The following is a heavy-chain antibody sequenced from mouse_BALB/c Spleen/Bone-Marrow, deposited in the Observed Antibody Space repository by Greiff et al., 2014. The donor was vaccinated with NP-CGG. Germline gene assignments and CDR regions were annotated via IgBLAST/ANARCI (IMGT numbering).Heavy chain of an antibody. Sequence: DVMLVESGGGLVQPGGSRKLSCAASGFTFSSFGIHWVRQAPEKGLEWVAHISSDSSTIYYADTVKGRFTISRDNPKNTLFLQMTSLRSEDTAMYYCARSNYVGYYAMDYWGQGTSVTVSS. CDR2: ISSDSSTI. J-gene: IGHJ4*01. CDR1: GFTFSSFG. CDR3: ARSNYVGYYAMDY. V-gene: IGHV5-17*02. D-gene: IGHD1-1*01.